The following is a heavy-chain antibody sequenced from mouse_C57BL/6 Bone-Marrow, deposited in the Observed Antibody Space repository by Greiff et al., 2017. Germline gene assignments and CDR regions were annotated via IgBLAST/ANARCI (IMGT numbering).Heavy chain of an antibody. Sequence: QVQLQQPGAELVKPGASVKMSCKASGYTFTSYWITWVKQRPGQGLEWIGDIYPGSGSTNYNEKFKSKATLTVETSSSTAYMQLSSLTSEDSAVYYCARRDYDGGYAMDYWGQGTSVTVSS. D-gene: IGHD2-4*01. J-gene: IGHJ4*01. CDR3: ARRDYDGGYAMDY. CDR2: IYPGSGST. CDR1: GYTFTSYW. V-gene: IGHV1-55*01.